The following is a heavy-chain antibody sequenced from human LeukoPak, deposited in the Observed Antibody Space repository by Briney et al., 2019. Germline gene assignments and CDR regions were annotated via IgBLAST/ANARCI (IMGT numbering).Heavy chain of an antibody. V-gene: IGHV4-4*07. D-gene: IGHD3-16*01. Sequence: SETLSLTCSVSGVSVTNYYWSWVRQPAGKRLEWIGRNYPTGDTIYNPSPKSRVTMSVDMSKNHLSLKLTSVTAADAAVYYCARDLTARGSFDYWGQGILDSVSS. J-gene: IGHJ4*02. CDR1: GVSVTNYY. CDR3: ARDLTARGSFDY. CDR2: NYPTGDT.